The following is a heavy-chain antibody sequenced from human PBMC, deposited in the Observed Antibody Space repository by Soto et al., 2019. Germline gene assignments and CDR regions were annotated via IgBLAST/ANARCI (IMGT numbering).Heavy chain of an antibody. CDR1: GFTFRSHA. Sequence: PGGSLRLSCAASGFTFRSHAMSWVRQAPGKGLEWVLGISGGGTTYYPESMKGRFTISRDNSKNTLFLQMNSLRAEDTAVYYCARASVVTSRSYYYYGMDVWGQGTTVTVSS. J-gene: IGHJ6*02. V-gene: IGHV3-23*01. CDR3: ARASVVTSRSYYYYGMDV. D-gene: IGHD2-21*02. CDR2: ISGGGTT.